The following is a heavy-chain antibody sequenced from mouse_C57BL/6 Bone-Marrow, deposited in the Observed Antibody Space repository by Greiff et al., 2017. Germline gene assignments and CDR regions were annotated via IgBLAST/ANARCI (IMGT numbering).Heavy chain of an antibody. V-gene: IGHV1-15*01. CDR1: GYTFTDYE. CDR3: TRVLRGFAY. J-gene: IGHJ3*01. Sequence: VQLVASGAELVRPGASVTLSCKASGYTFTDYEMHWVKQTPVHGLEWIGAIDPETGGTAYNQKFKGKAILTADKSSSTAYMELRSLTSEDSAVYYCTRVLRGFAYWGQGTLVTVSA. D-gene: IGHD1-1*01. CDR2: IDPETGGT.